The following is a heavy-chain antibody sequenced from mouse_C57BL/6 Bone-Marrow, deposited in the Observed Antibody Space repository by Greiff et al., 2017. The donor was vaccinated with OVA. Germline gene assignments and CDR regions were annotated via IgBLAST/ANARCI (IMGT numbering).Heavy chain of an antibody. CDR1: GYTFTSYG. V-gene: IGHV1-81*01. CDR3: APGGWLPLYYFDY. Sequence: VQLVESGAELARPGASVKLSCKASGYTFTSYGISWVKQRTGQGLEWIGEIYPRSGNTYYNEKFKGKATLTADKSSSTAYMELRSLTSEDSAVYFCAPGGWLPLYYFDYWGQGTTLTVSS. D-gene: IGHD2-3*01. CDR2: IYPRSGNT. J-gene: IGHJ2*01.